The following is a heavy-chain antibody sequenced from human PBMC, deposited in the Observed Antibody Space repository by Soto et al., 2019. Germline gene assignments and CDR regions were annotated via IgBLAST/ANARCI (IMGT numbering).Heavy chain of an antibody. J-gene: IGHJ4*02. CDR1: GYTFIDYY. CDR3: ARPPGYISDWYYFDL. D-gene: IGHD3-9*01. CDR2: ISPRSGGT. V-gene: IGHV1-2*02. Sequence: GASVKVSCKASGYTFIDYYMHWVRQAPGQGFEWMGRISPRSGGTNYAQKFQGRVTMTWDTSLNTAYMEPSSLISEDTAVYYCARPPGYISDWYYFDLWGQGTLVTVSS.